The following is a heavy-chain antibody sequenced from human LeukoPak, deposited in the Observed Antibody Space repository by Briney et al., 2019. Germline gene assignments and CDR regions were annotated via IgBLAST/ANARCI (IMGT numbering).Heavy chain of an antibody. V-gene: IGHV4-59*01. CDR2: IYYSGST. CDR3: ARENHDYGDFSFFDY. CDR1: GGSISSYY. Sequence: SETLSLTCTVSGGSISSYYWSWIRQPPGKGLEWIGYIYYSGSTNFNPSLKSRVTISVDTSKNQFSLKLSSVTAADTAVYYCARENHDYGDFSFFDYWGQGTLVTVSS. J-gene: IGHJ4*02. D-gene: IGHD4-17*01.